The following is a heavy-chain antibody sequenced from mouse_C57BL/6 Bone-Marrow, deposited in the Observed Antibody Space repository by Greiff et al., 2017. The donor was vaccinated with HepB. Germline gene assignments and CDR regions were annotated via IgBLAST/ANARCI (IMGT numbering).Heavy chain of an antibody. CDR2: ISYSGST. J-gene: IGHJ1*03. Sequence: EVQLQQSGPGLAKPSQTLSLTCSVTGYSITSDHWNGNRKFPGNKLEYMGYISYSGSTYYNPSLKSRISITRDTSKNQYYLQLNSVTTEDTATYYCARERGSYWYFDVWGTGTTVTVSS. CDR1: GYSITSDH. V-gene: IGHV3-8*01. CDR3: ARERGSYWYFDV.